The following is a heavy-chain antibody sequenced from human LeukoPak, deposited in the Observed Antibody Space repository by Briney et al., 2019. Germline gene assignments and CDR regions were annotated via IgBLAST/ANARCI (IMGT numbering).Heavy chain of an antibody. CDR2: ISYDGSNK. J-gene: IGHJ4*02. CDR1: GFTFSSYG. D-gene: IGHD3-10*01. CDR3: ARGHTDYYGSGTYYNSDH. V-gene: IGHV3-30*03. Sequence: GGSLRLSCAASGFTFSSYGMHWVRQAPGKGLEWVAVISYDGSNKYYADSVKGRFTISRDNSKNTLYLQMNSLRAEDTAVYYCARGHTDYYGSGTYYNSDHWGQGTLVTVSS.